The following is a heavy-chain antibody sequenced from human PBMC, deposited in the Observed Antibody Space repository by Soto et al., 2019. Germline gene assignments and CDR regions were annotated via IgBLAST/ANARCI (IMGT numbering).Heavy chain of an antibody. V-gene: IGHV3-21*04. CDR3: ARADYYGSGSYYPPFDP. CDR2: ISSSSSYI. CDR1: GFTFSSYS. J-gene: IGHJ5*02. D-gene: IGHD3-10*01. Sequence: GGSLRLSCAASGFTFSSYSMNWVRQAPGKGLEWVSSISSSSSYIYYADSVKGRFTISRDNAKNSLYLQMNSLRAGDTAVYYCARADYYGSGSYYPPFDPWGQGTLVTVSS.